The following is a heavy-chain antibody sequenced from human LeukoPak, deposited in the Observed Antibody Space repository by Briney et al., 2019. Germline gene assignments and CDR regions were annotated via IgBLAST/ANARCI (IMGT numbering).Heavy chain of an antibody. Sequence: GGSLRLSCAASEFTFSTYSMNWVRQAPGKGLEWVSSISSSSSYIYYADSVKGRFTISRDNAKNSLYLQMNSLRAEDTAVYYCARDQDCSGGSCYSGGWSDPWGQGTLVTVSS. CDR3: ARDQDCSGGSCYSGGWSDP. CDR2: ISSSSSYI. CDR1: EFTFSTYS. D-gene: IGHD2-15*01. V-gene: IGHV3-21*01. J-gene: IGHJ5*02.